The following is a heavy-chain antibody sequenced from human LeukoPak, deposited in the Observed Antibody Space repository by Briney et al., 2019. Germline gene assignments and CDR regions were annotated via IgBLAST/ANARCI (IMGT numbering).Heavy chain of an antibody. D-gene: IGHD5-12*01. CDR3: EKDKFYSGYDWGFFDY. V-gene: IGHV3-23*01. CDR2: ISYTSGAT. J-gene: IGHJ4*02. Sequence: GGSLRLSCAASGFTFSTYAMSWVRQAPGKGPEWVSAISYTSGATFYADSVKGQFTISRDNSKNTLYLQMDSLRVEDTAIYYCEKDKFYSGYDWGFFDYWGQGTLVTVSS. CDR1: GFTFSTYA.